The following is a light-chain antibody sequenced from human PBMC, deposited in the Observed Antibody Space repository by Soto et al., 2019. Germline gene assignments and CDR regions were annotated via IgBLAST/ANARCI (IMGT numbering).Light chain of an antibody. CDR1: QSISSY. CDR3: QQSYSTAEVT. Sequence: DIQMTQSPSSLSASVGDRVTITCRASQSISSYLNWYQQKPGKAPQLLIYAASSLKSGGPSRFSGSGSGTDFTLTISSMQPEDFATYYCQQSYSTAEVTFGGGTKVEIK. J-gene: IGKJ4*01. CDR2: AAS. V-gene: IGKV1-39*01.